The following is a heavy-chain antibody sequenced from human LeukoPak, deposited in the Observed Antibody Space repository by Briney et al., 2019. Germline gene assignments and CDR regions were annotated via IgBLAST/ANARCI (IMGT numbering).Heavy chain of an antibody. CDR2: IYYSGST. Sequence: SETLSLTCTVSGGSISSSSYYWGWIRQPPGKGLEWIGSIYYSGSTYYNPSLKSRVTISVDTSKNQFSLKLSSVTAADTAVYYCASRKYYYYMDVWGKGTTVTVSS. J-gene: IGHJ6*03. V-gene: IGHV4-39*07. CDR3: ASRKYYYYMDV. CDR1: GGSISSSSYY.